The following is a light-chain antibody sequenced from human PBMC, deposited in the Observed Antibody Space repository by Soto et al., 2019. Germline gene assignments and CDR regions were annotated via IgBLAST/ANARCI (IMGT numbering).Light chain of an antibody. Sequence: EIVLTQSPGTLSLSPGERATLSCRASQSVSSSSVAWYQQKPGQAPRLLIYGASSRDTDIPDRFSGRGSGTDFTLTISRLEPEDFAVYYCQQYDGSITFGQGTRLEIK. V-gene: IGKV3-20*01. CDR2: GAS. J-gene: IGKJ5*01. CDR3: QQYDGSIT. CDR1: QSVSSSS.